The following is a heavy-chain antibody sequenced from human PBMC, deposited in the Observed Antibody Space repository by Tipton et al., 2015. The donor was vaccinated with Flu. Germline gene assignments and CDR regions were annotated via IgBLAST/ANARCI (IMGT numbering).Heavy chain of an antibody. J-gene: IGHJ6*02. D-gene: IGHD3/OR15-3a*01. CDR1: GASISSRSYY. CDR3: ARLKLFALVNHSYYYGLDV. V-gene: IGHV4-39*07. CDR2: YSGST. Sequence: LRLSCTVSGASISSRSYYWGWIRQPPGKGLEWIGYSGSTNYNPSLKNRVTISLDTSKNQFSLQLKSVTASDTAVYYCARLKLFALVNHSYYYGLDVWGQGTTVTVS.